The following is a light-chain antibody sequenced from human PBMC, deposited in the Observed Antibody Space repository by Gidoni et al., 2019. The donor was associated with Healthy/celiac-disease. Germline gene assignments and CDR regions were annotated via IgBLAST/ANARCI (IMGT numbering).Light chain of an antibody. V-gene: IGLV2-23*02. CDR3: CSYAGSSTHVV. CDR1: RSDVGSYNL. CDR2: EVS. J-gene: IGLJ2*01. Sequence: QSALTQPASVSGSPGPSITISCTGTRSDVGSYNLVSWYQQHTDKAPKLMIYEVSKRPSGVSNRFSGSKSGNTASLTISGLQAEDEADYYCCSYAGSSTHVVFGGGTKLTVL.